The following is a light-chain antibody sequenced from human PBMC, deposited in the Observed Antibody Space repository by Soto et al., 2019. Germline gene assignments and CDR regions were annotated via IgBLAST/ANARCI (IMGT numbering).Light chain of an antibody. Sequence: EIVMTQSPATLSVSPGERATLSCRASQSVSSNLAWYQQKPGQAPRLLIYGASTRATGIPARFSGSGSGTEFPLTISRLHSEDFAVYYCQHYHNWPRTFGQGTKVEIK. CDR1: QSVSSN. CDR3: QHYHNWPRT. CDR2: GAS. V-gene: IGKV3-15*01. J-gene: IGKJ1*01.